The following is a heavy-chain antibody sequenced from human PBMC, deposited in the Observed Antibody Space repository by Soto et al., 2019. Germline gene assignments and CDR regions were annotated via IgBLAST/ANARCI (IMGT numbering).Heavy chain of an antibody. D-gene: IGHD2-21*01. CDR2: IYYIGST. J-gene: IGHJ5*02. Sequence: TSETLCLTCTVAGGSISSGGYYWNWIRQHPGKGLEWIGYIYYIGSTYYNPSLKSRVTISLDTSKNQFSLKLSSVTAADTAVYYCARVVSPWGQGTLVPVSS. V-gene: IGHV4-31*03. CDR1: GGSISSGGYY. CDR3: ARVVSP.